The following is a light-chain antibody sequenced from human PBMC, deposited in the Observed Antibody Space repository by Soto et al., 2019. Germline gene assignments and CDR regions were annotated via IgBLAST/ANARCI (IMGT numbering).Light chain of an antibody. V-gene: IGKV3-11*01. Sequence: EIVLTQSPGTLSLSPGERATLSCRASQSVSSTYLAWYQQKPGQAPRLLIYDASNRAPGIPARFSGSGSGTDFTLTISSLEPDDFAVYYCQQRSSWPRITFGQGTRLENK. CDR1: QSVSSTY. CDR3: QQRSSWPRIT. J-gene: IGKJ5*01. CDR2: DAS.